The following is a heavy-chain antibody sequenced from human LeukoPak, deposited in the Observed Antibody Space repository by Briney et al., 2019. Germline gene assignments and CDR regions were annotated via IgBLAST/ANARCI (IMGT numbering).Heavy chain of an antibody. CDR2: ISYDGNNK. Sequence: PGGSLRLSCAASGFTFSSYAMHWVRQAPGKGLEWVALISYDGNNKYYADSVEGRFTISRDNSKSTPYLQVNSLRPEDTAVYYCARGPSLLGVVVVALDVWGQGTTVTFSS. CDR1: GFTFSSYA. CDR3: ARGPSLLGVVVVALDV. J-gene: IGHJ6*02. D-gene: IGHD2-15*01. V-gene: IGHV3-30-3*01.